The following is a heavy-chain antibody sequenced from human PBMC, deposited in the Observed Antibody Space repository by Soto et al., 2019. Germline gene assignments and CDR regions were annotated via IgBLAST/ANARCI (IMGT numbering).Heavy chain of an antibody. J-gene: IGHJ4*02. CDR2: IRSKANSYAT. CDR1: GFAFSDSA. CDR3: VKDIGSSGWYWSATLDY. V-gene: IGHV3-73*01. D-gene: IGHD6-13*01. Sequence: QPGGSLRLSCAASGFAFSDSAMHWVRQGSGKGLEWVGRIRSKANSYATAYAASVKGRFAISRDDSKNTVSLQMNSLKTEDTAVYYCVKDIGSSGWYWSATLDYWGQGTLVTVSS.